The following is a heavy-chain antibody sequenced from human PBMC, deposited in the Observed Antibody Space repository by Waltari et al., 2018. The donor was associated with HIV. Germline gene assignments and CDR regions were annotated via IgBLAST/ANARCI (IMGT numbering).Heavy chain of an antibody. CDR2: IYNNGAI. Sequence: LVETGGTLVQPGDSLGLSCSVTGLRVSGHYWSWGRQSPGRALEWVGVIYNNGAIHYARQVMGRFYICRDDHTNVIYLQMNLVKVDDSAIYYCVHGIRYYGFWGRGTLVSVS. J-gene: IGHJ1*01. CDR3: VHGIRYYGF. D-gene: IGHD3-10*01. V-gene: IGHV3-53*02. CDR1: GLRVSGHY.